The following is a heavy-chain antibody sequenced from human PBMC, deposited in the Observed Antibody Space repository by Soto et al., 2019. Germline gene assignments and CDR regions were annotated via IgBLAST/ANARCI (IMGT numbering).Heavy chain of an antibody. D-gene: IGHD2-21*02. CDR3: ARGRSNDFSSSPTPRFDP. CDR1: VFTFKTYD. Sequence: PWGSLRVSCVSSVFTFKTYDMYWVRQVPGHGLEWVAGIGTLRDTFYSAAVAGRFIVSRENGRSTLYLQMNGLRVGDSGIYFCARGRSNDFSSSPTPRFDPWGRGTMVTVSS. J-gene: IGHJ5*02. V-gene: IGHV3-13*01. CDR2: IGTLRDT.